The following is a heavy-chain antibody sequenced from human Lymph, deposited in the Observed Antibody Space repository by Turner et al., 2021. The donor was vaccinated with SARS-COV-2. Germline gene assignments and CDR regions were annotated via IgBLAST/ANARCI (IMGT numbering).Heavy chain of an antibody. CDR2: IRHSFGTA. CDR3: ASCGGDYVLDY. J-gene: IGHJ4*02. D-gene: IGHD4-17*01. V-gene: IGHV1-69*01. Sequence: QLWTSVDEVKKPGSSVKVYCKASGGTFSSYGISWVRQANGQGRACCGGIRHSFGTANYAEKFEGRVTIIAVESMSTGYMQLRRLRSEDTDVYACASCGGDYVLDYWGQGTLVTVSA. CDR1: GGTFSSYG.